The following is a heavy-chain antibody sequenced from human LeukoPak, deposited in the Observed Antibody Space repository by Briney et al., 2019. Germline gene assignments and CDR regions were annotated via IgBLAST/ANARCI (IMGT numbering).Heavy chain of an antibody. CDR1: GYTVTELS. CDR2: FHPEDGET. V-gene: IGHV1-24*01. Sequence: GASVKVSCKVSGYTVTELSMHWVRQSPGKGLEWMGGFHPEDGETIYAQKFQGRVTMTEDTSTDTAYMELSSLRSEDTAVYYCAREVSDYYDSSGYDYWGQGTLVAVSS. J-gene: IGHJ4*02. CDR3: AREVSDYYDSSGYDY. D-gene: IGHD3-22*01.